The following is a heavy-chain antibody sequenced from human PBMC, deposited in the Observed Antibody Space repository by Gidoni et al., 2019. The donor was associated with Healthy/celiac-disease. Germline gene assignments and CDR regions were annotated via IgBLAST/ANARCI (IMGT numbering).Heavy chain of an antibody. V-gene: IGHV3-66*01. CDR1: GFTVSSNY. CDR3: AREGCSSTSCYLWYFDL. CDR2: IYSGGST. Sequence: GFTVSSNYMSWVRQAPGKGLECVSVIYSGGSTYYADSVKGRFTISRDNSKTTLYLQMNSLRAEDTAVYYCAREGCSSTSCYLWYFDLWGRGTLVTVSS. D-gene: IGHD2-2*01. J-gene: IGHJ2*01.